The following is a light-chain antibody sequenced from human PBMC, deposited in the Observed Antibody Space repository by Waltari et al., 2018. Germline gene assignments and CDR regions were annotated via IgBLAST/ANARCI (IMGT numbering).Light chain of an antibody. CDR2: GKE. Sequence: SSGLTQDPAVSVALGQTIRITCRGDSLRTSYASWYQVKTGQAPVLVMFGKEKRPSGVPDRISGESSETTSSLIITGAQAEDEADYYCSSRNGRANQVVFAGGTKVTVL. J-gene: IGLJ2*01. CDR1: SLRTSY. CDR3: SSRNGRANQVV. V-gene: IGLV3-19*01.